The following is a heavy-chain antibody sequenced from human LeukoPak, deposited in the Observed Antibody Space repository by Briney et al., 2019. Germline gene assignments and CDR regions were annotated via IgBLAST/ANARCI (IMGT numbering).Heavy chain of an antibody. CDR1: GYTFTSYG. CDR3: ARDGARYCSSTSCSSSWFDP. V-gene: IGHV1-18*01. Sequence: GASVKVSCKASGYTFTSYGISWVRQAPGQGLEWMGWISAYNGNTNYAQKLQGRVTMTTDTSTSTAYMELRSLRSDDTAVYYCARDGARYCSSTSCSSSWFDPWGQGTLVTVSS. CDR2: ISAYNGNT. D-gene: IGHD2-2*01. J-gene: IGHJ5*02.